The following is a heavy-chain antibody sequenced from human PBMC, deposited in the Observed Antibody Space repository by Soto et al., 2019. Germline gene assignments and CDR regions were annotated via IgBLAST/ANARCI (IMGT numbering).Heavy chain of an antibody. CDR3: ARAGGDMVRGPYYYYGMDV. CDR2: IYYSGST. V-gene: IGHV4-31*03. J-gene: IGHJ6*02. D-gene: IGHD3-10*01. CDR1: GGSISSGGYY. Sequence: PSETLSLTCTVPGGSISSGGYYWSWIRQHPGKGLEWIGYIYYSGSTYYNPSLKSRVTISVDTSKNQFSLKLSSVTAADTAVYYCARAGGDMVRGPYYYYGMDVWGQGTTVTVSS.